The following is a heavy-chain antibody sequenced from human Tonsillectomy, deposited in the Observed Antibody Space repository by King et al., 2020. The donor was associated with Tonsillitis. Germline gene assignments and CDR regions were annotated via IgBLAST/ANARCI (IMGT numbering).Heavy chain of an antibody. CDR3: ARTLRYFDLHDSHPYNWFDP. Sequence: VQLQESGPGLVKPSQTLSLTCTVSGGSIGSGDYYWSWIRQPPGKGLEWIGAINHSGSTNHNPSLKSRGTISVDTTKNQFSLKLSSVTAADTAVYYCARTLRYFDLHDSHPYNWFDPWGQGTLVTVSS. CDR2: INHSGST. CDR1: GGSIGSGDYY. D-gene: IGHD3-9*01. J-gene: IGHJ5*02. V-gene: IGHV4-30-4*01.